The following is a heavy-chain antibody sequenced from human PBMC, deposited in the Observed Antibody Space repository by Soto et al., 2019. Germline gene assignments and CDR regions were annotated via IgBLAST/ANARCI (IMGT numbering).Heavy chain of an antibody. D-gene: IGHD3-16*01. J-gene: IGHJ4*02. V-gene: IGHV4-59*01. Sequence: PSETLSLTCTVSGGSISSYYWSWIRQPPGKGLEWIGYIYYSGSTNYNPSLKSRLTISLDTSTRQFSLRLRSVTAADTAVYYCARRRGLGEISPYLAYWGQGALVTVSS. CDR2: IYYSGST. CDR1: GGSISSYY. CDR3: ARRRGLGEISPYLAY.